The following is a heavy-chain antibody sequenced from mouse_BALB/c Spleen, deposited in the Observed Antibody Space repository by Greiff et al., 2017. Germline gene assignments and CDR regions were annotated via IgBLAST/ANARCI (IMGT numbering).Heavy chain of an antibody. CDR3: ANLYYGYDVGFAY. CDR1: GFTFSSYA. Sequence: EVQLVESGGGLVKPGGSLKLSCAASGFTFSSYAMSWVRQSPEKRLEWVAEISSGGSYTYYPDTVTGRFTIPRDNAKNTLYLEMSSLRSEDTAMYYCANLYYGYDVGFAYWGQGTLVTVSA. D-gene: IGHD2-2*01. CDR2: ISSGGSYT. V-gene: IGHV5-9-4*01. J-gene: IGHJ3*01.